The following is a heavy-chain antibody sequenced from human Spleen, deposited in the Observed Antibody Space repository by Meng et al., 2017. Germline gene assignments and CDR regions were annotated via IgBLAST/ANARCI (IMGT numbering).Heavy chain of an antibody. V-gene: IGHV1-2*06. CDR2: INPKSGDT. D-gene: IGHD6-13*01. Sequence: QVLLVQSGAEVTNAGASVKVSCKASGYTFPDYWLHWVRRAPGQGLEWMGRINPKSGDTHYAQRFQGRVTMTGDTSISTAYMELSGLRSDDTAMYYCARDEDISAAGKLFGDYWGQGTLVTVSS. CDR1: GYTFPDYW. J-gene: IGHJ4*02. CDR3: ARDEDISAAGKLFGDY.